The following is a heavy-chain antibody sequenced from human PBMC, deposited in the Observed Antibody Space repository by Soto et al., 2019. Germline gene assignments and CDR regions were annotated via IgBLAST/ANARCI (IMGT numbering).Heavy chain of an antibody. CDR3: AREGYSSGFDPFDF. CDR2: ISGYNGRT. Sequence: QVQLEQTGDAVKKPGASVKVSCKASGYNFRNFGITWVRQASGLGLEWLGWISGYNGRTSSARNFRDRVVLTTNTATNTAYMELRSLTSDDTAIYYCAREGYSSGFDPFDFWGQGTKVTGSS. V-gene: IGHV1-18*01. D-gene: IGHD5-18*01. J-gene: IGHJ3*01. CDR1: GYNFRNFG.